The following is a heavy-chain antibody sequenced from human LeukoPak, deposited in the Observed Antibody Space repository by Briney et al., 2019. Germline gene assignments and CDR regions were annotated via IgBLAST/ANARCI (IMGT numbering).Heavy chain of an antibody. V-gene: IGHV3-30*19. CDR1: GFTFNSYG. Sequence: PGGSLRLSCVVSGFTFNSYGMHWVRQAPGKGLEWVAVISYDGSNKYYADSVKGRFTISRDNSKNTLYLQMNSLRAEDTAVYYCARPIFGVVRERVYYYYYYMDVWGKGTTVTVSS. D-gene: IGHD3-3*01. CDR2: ISYDGSNK. J-gene: IGHJ6*03. CDR3: ARPIFGVVRERVYYYYYYMDV.